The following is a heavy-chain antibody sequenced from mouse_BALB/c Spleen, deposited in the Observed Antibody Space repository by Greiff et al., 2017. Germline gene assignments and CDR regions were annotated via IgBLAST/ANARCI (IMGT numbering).Heavy chain of an antibody. CDR1: GFTFSSYG. Sequence: EVQVVESGGGLVQPGGSLKLSCAASGFTFSSYGMSWVRQTPDKRLELVATINSNGGSTYYQDSVKGRFTISRDNAKNTLYLQMSSLKSEDTAMYYCAREGGMSTTWFAYWGQGTLVTVSA. CDR2: INSNGGST. J-gene: IGHJ3*01. V-gene: IGHV5-6-3*01. D-gene: IGHD2-4*01. CDR3: AREGGMSTTWFAY.